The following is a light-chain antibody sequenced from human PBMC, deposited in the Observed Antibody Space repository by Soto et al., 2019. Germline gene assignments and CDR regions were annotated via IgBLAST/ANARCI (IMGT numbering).Light chain of an antibody. CDR2: DVT. Sequence: QSVLTQPRSVSGSPGQSVTISCTGTYSDIGTYDAVSWYQQNPGKAPKIIIYDVTKRPPGVPDRFSGSKSGSTASLTISGLQAEDEADYYCCSYAGNYIYVFGTGTKVTVL. CDR3: CSYAGNYIYV. V-gene: IGLV2-11*01. J-gene: IGLJ1*01. CDR1: YSDIGTYDA.